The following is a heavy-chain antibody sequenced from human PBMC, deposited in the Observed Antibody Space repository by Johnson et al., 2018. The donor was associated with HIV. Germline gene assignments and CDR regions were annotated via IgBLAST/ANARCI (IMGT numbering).Heavy chain of an antibody. J-gene: IGHJ3*02. CDR3: ARDNGDTIFGVVIREGAFDI. CDR2: IKQDGSEK. D-gene: IGHD3-3*01. Sequence: MLLVESGGGLVQPGGSLRLSCAASGFTFSSYWMSWVRQAPGKGLEWVANIKQDGSEKYYVDSVKGRFTISRDNAKNSLYLQMNSLRAEDTAVYYCARDNGDTIFGVVIREGAFDIWGQGTMVTVSS. V-gene: IGHV3-7*01. CDR1: GFTFSSYW.